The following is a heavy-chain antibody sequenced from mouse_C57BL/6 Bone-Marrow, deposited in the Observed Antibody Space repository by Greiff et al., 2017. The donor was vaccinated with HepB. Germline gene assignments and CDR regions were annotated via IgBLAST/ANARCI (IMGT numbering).Heavy chain of an antibody. CDR2: ISYDGSN. V-gene: IGHV3-6*01. D-gene: IGHD1-1*01. CDR3: ARDVYYGFYFDY. J-gene: IGHJ2*01. CDR1: GYSITSGYY. Sequence: EVKLLESGPGLVKPSQSLSLTCSVTGYSITSGYYWNWIRQFPGNKLEWMGYISYDGSNNYNPSLKNRISITRDTSKNQFFLKLNSVTTEDTATYYCARDVYYGFYFDYWGQGTTLTVSS.